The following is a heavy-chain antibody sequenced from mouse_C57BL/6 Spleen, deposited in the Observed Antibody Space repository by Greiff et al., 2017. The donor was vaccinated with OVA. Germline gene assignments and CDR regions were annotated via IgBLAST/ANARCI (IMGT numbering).Heavy chain of an antibody. CDR2: IYPGDGDT. CDR1: GYAFSSSW. J-gene: IGHJ3*01. V-gene: IGHV1-82*01. Sequence: QVQLQQSGPELVKPGASVKISCKASGYAFSSSWMNWVKQRPGKGLEWIGRIYPGDGDTNYNGKFKGKATLTADKSSSTVYMELSRLTSEDSAVYFCARHEEGDEGLFAYWGQGTLVTVSA. CDR3: ARHEEGDEGLFAY.